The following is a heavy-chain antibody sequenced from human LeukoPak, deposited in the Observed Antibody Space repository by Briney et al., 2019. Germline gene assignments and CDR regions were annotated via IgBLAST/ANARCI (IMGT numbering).Heavy chain of an antibody. Sequence: KPSETLSLTCAVYGGSFSGYYWSWIRPPPGKGLEWIGEINHSGSTNYNPSLKRRVNISGDTSKNQYARKLSSVTAADTAVYFCARVGYSYVINDWSRTGLGAYPTKYYYHMDVWGKGTTVTVSS. CDR3: ARVGYSYVINDWSRTGLGAYPTKYYYHMDV. D-gene: IGHD5-18*01. CDR1: GGSFSGYY. J-gene: IGHJ6*03. CDR2: INHSGST. V-gene: IGHV4-34*01.